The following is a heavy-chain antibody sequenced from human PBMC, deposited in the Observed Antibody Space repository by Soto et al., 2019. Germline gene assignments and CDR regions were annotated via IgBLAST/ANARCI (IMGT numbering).Heavy chain of an antibody. V-gene: IGHV1-18*01. CDR1: GYTFTSYG. CDR2: ISAYNGNT. J-gene: IGHJ5*02. Sequence: ASVKVSCKASGYTFTSYGISWVRQAPGQGLEWMGWISAYNGNTNYAQKLQGRVTMTTDTSTSTAYMELRSLGSDDTAVYYCARDRGSGWYGNWFDPWGQGTLVTVSS. CDR3: ARDRGSGWYGNWFDP. D-gene: IGHD6-19*01.